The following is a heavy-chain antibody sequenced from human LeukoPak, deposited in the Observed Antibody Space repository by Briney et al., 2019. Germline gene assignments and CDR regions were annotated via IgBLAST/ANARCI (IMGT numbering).Heavy chain of an antibody. CDR1: GGSISSYY. CDR2: IYTSGST. V-gene: IGHV4-4*07. Sequence: PSETLSLTCTVSGGSISSYYWSWIRQPAGKGLEWIGRIYTSGSTNYSPSLKSRVTMSVDTSKNQFSLKLSSVTAADTAVYYCARYCSSTSCYFSFDYWGQGTLVTVSS. CDR3: ARYCSSTSCYFSFDY. J-gene: IGHJ4*02. D-gene: IGHD2-2*01.